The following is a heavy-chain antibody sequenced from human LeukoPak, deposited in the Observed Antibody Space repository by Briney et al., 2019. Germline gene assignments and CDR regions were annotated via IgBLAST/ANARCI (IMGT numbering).Heavy chain of an antibody. CDR2: VYFSGST. V-gene: IGHV4-39*01. CDR1: GGSVSSSNYY. Sequence: SETLSLTCTASGGSVSSSNYYWDWIRQPPGKGLEWIGNVYFSGSTHYNPSLKSRLTISVDTSKNEFSLTLSSVTAADTAVYYCARKLGYTSGQPFDYWGQGILVTVSS. J-gene: IGHJ4*02. CDR3: ARKLGYTSGQPFDY. D-gene: IGHD6-25*01.